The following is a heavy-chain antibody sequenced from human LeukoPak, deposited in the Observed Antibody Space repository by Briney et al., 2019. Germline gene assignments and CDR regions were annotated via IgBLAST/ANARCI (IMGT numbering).Heavy chain of an antibody. CDR2: IHHSGGT. D-gene: IGHD6-13*01. CDR1: GGSVSRNW. J-gene: IGHJ5*02. CDR3: ARGKRGAYSSSWYVSSNWFDP. Sequence: SETLSLTCAVSGGSVSRNWWSWVRQPPGKGLEWIGEIHHSGGTNYNPSLKSRVTMSLDKSNNQFSLKLSSVTAADTAVYYCARGKRGAYSSSWYVSSNWFDPWGQGTLVTVSS. V-gene: IGHV4-4*02.